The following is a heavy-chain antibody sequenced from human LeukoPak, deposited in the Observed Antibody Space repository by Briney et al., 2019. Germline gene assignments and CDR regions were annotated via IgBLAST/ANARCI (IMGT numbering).Heavy chain of an antibody. V-gene: IGHV3-23*01. D-gene: IGHD4-11*01. CDR3: AKVFTRVTTRSALDY. J-gene: IGHJ4*02. CDR2: ISGSGGST. CDR1: GFTFSNYA. Sequence: PGGSLRLSCAASGFTFSNYAMSWVRQAPGKGLEWVSAISGSGGSTYYADSVKGRFTISRDNSKNTLYLQMNSLRAEDTAVYYCAKVFTRVTTRSALDYWGQGTLVTVSS.